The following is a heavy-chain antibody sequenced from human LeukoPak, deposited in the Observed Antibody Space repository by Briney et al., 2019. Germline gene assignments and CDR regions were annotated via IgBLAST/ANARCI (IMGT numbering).Heavy chain of an antibody. CDR2: ISSSSYI. CDR1: GFTFSSYS. Sequence: GSLRLSCAASGFTFSSYSMNWVRQAPGKGLEWVSSISSSSYIYYADSVKGRFTISRDNAKNSLYLQMNSLRAEDTAVYYCARGYSSSWSPGNAFDIWGQGTMVTVSS. J-gene: IGHJ3*02. V-gene: IGHV3-21*01. CDR3: ARGYSSSWSPGNAFDI. D-gene: IGHD6-13*01.